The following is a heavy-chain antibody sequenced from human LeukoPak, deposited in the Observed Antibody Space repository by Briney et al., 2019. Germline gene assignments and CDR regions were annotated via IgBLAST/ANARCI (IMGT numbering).Heavy chain of an antibody. V-gene: IGHV4-59*01. J-gene: IGHJ4*02. CDR1: GGSISSYY. D-gene: IGHD6-13*01. CDR3: ARSYSSSFYPEGFDY. CDR2: IYYSGST. Sequence: SETLTLTCTVSGGSISSYYWSWIRQPPGKGLEWIGYIYYSGSTNYNPSLKSRVTISVDTSKNQFSLKLSSVTAADTAVYYCARSYSSSFYPEGFDYWGQGTLVTVSS.